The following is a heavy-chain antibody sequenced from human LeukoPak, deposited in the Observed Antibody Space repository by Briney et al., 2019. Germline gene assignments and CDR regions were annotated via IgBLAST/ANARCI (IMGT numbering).Heavy chain of an antibody. D-gene: IGHD3-3*01. J-gene: IGHJ3*02. Sequence: GGSLRLSCAASGFTFGGYAMHWVRQPPGKGLEWVSGITWNSGSLAYAGSVKGRFTISRGNAKNSLYLQMNSLRAEDTAVYYCARAVGYDFWSGYYTDAFDIWGQGTMVTVSS. CDR2: ITWNSGSL. CDR3: ARAVGYDFWSGYYTDAFDI. CDR1: GFTFGGYA. V-gene: IGHV3-9*01.